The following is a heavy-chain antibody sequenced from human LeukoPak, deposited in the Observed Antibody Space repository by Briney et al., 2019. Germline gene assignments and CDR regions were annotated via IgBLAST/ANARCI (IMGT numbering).Heavy chain of an antibody. Sequence: GGSLRLSCAASGFTFSSYAMSWVRQAPGKGLEWVSAISGSGGSTYYADSVKGRFTISRDNSKNTLYLQMNSLRAEDTAVYYCAKLLDRVLLWFGELDYWGQGTLVTVSS. CDR2: ISGSGGST. CDR3: AKLLDRVLLWFGELDY. V-gene: IGHV3-23*01. CDR1: GFTFSSYA. D-gene: IGHD3-10*01. J-gene: IGHJ4*02.